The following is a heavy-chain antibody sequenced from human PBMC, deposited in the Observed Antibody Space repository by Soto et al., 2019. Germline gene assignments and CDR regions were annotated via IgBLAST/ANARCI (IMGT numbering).Heavy chain of an antibody. CDR3: ARFLRLHNWFDP. V-gene: IGHV4-39*01. J-gene: IGHJ5*02. Sequence: SETLSLTCTVSGGSISSSSYYWGWIRQPPGKGLEWIGSIYYSGSTYYNPSLKSRVTISVDTSKNQFSLELSSVTAADTAVYYCARFLRLHNWFDPWGQGTLVTVSS. CDR1: GGSISSSSYY. CDR2: IYYSGST.